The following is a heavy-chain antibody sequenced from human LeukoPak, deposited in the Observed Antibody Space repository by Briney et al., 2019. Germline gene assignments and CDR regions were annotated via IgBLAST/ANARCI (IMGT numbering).Heavy chain of an antibody. CDR1: GYTFTSYG. CDR2: ISAYNGNT. D-gene: IGHD2-15*01. Sequence: GASVKVSCKASGYTFTSYGISWVRQAPAQGLEWMGWISAYNGNTNYAQKLQGRVTMTTDTSTSTAYMELRSLRSDDTAVYYCARGPLGYCSGGSCRLYYYYYMDVWGKGTTVTVSS. J-gene: IGHJ6*03. CDR3: ARGPLGYCSGGSCRLYYYYYMDV. V-gene: IGHV1-18*01.